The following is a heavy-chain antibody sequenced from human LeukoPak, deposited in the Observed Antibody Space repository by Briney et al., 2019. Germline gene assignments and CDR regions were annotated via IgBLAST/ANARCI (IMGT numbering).Heavy chain of an antibody. V-gene: IGHV3-7*01. CDR2: IKEDGGEK. J-gene: IGHJ4*02. CDR1: GFTFSTYW. CDR3: ARRWLPQGIGFDY. Sequence: GGSLRLSCAASGFTFSTYWLSWVRQAPGKGPEWVANIKEDGGEKYYVDSVKGRFTISRDNAKNSLYLQMNSLRADDTAVYYCARRWLPQGIGFDYWGQGTLVTVSS. D-gene: IGHD5-12*01.